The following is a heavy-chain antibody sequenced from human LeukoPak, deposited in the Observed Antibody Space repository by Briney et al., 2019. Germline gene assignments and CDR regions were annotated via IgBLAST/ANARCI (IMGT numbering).Heavy chain of an antibody. CDR3: VFGSSQESYYYMDV. CDR1: GYTFTGYY. CDR2: INPNSGGT. V-gene: IGHV1-2*02. D-gene: IGHD6-6*01. Sequence: ASVKVSCKASGYTFTGYYMHWVRQAPGQGLEWMGWINPNSGGTNHAQKFQGRVTMTRDTSISTAYMELSRLRSDDTAVYYCVFGSSQESYYYMDVWGKGTTVTVSS. J-gene: IGHJ6*03.